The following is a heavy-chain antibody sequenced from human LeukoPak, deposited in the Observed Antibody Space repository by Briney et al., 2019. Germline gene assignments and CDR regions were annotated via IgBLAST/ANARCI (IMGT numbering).Heavy chain of an antibody. CDR3: ARGGYCSSTSCPTQEFDY. V-gene: IGHV4-34*01. J-gene: IGHJ4*02. D-gene: IGHD2-2*01. Sequence: SETLSLTCAVYGGSFSGYYWSWIRQPPGKGLEWIGEINHSGSTNYNPSLKSRVTISVDTSKNQFSRKLSSVTAADTAVYYCARGGYCSSTSCPTQEFDYWGQGTLVTVSS. CDR2: INHSGST. CDR1: GGSFSGYY.